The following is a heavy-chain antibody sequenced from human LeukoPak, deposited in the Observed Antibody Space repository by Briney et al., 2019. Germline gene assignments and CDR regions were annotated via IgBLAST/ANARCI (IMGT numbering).Heavy chain of an antibody. CDR1: GFTFSSYE. CDR3: ARDTPTTGYHLDS. V-gene: IGHV3-48*03. J-gene: IGHJ4*02. Sequence: GGSLRLSCAASGFTFSSYEMHWVRQAPGKGLEWVSYISSSDSTIYYADPVKGRFTISRDNAKNSLYLQMNSLRAEDTAVYYCARDTPTTGYHLDSWGQGTLVTVSS. CDR2: ISSSDSTI. D-gene: IGHD1-1*01.